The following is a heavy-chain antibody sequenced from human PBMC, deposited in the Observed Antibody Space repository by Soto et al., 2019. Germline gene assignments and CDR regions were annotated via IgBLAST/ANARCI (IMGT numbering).Heavy chain of an antibody. Sequence: SETLSVTCAVSGGSCTSNNWWTGVRQPPGQGLEWIVQIYRTGSTNYNPSLKRRVAISLDKSENQFSLKVTSLTAAATAVYYCASRDPGTSGDYWGQGTLVTVCS. CDR3: ASRDPGTSGDY. J-gene: IGHJ4*02. D-gene: IGHD1-7*01. CDR1: GGSCTSNNW. V-gene: IGHV4-4*02. CDR2: IYRTGST.